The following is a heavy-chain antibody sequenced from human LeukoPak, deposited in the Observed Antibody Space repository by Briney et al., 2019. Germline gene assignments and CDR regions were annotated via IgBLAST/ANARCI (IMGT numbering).Heavy chain of an antibody. Sequence: SETLSLTCTVSGGSISSYYWSWIRQPPGKGLEWIGYIYYSGSTNYNPSLKSRVTISVDTSKNQFSLKLSSVTAADTAVYYCARDASTYFDYWGQGTLVTVSS. J-gene: IGHJ4*02. V-gene: IGHV4-59*01. D-gene: IGHD2-2*01. CDR1: GGSISSYY. CDR2: IYYSGST. CDR3: ARDASTYFDY.